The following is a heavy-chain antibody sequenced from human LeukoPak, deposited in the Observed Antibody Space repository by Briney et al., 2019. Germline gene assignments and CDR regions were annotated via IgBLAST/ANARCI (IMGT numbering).Heavy chain of an antibody. Sequence: SETLSLTCTVSGGSISSGDYYWSWIRQPPGKGLEWIGYIYYSGSTYYNPSLKSRVTISVDTSKNQFSLKLSSVTAADTAVYYCARASYGGNSGAFDIWGQGTMVTVSS. CDR3: ARASYGGNSGAFDI. CDR2: IYYSGST. CDR1: GGSISSGDYY. J-gene: IGHJ3*02. D-gene: IGHD4-23*01. V-gene: IGHV4-30-4*01.